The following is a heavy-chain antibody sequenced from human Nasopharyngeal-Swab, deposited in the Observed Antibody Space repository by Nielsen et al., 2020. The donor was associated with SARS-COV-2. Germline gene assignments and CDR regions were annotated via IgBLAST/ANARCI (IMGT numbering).Heavy chain of an antibody. CDR1: GFTFSSYA. J-gene: IGHJ4*02. V-gene: IGHV3-23*01. Sequence: GGSLRLSCAASGFTFSSYAMSWVRQAPGKGLEWVSAISGSGGSTYYADSVKGRFTISRDNSKNTLYLQMNSLKGEDTAVYYCTKDKRGSWTIDYWGQGTLVTVPS. CDR2: ISGSGGST. D-gene: IGHD3/OR15-3a*01. CDR3: TKDKRGSWTIDY.